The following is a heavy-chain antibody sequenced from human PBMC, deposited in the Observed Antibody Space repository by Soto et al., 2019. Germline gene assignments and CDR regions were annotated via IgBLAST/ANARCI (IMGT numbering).Heavy chain of an antibody. CDR2: IIPIFGTT. CDR3: ASSSFLRSGDLFHGLDV. D-gene: IGHD3-10*01. V-gene: IGHV1-69*13. CDR1: GYTFSSYH. Sequence: SVKVSCKASGYTFSSYHISWVRQAPGQGLEWMGGIIPIFGTTNHAQKVQGRVTITADESTSTAYMELSSLRSEDTALYFCASSSFLRSGDLFHGLDVWGQGTTVTVSS. J-gene: IGHJ6*02.